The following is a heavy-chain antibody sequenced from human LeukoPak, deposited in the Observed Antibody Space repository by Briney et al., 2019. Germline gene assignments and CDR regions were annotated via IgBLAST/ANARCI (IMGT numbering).Heavy chain of an antibody. CDR2: MSSSGDII. J-gene: IGHJ4*02. V-gene: IGHV3-48*03. Sequence: GGPLRLSCAASGFPFSSYEMHWVRQAPGKGLEWVSYMSSSGDIIYYADSVEGRFAISRDNAKNSLYLQMDSLRAEDTATYYCARDDGGRHTSSLDYWGQGTLVAVSS. CDR1: GFPFSSYE. D-gene: IGHD6-6*01. CDR3: ARDDGGRHTSSLDY.